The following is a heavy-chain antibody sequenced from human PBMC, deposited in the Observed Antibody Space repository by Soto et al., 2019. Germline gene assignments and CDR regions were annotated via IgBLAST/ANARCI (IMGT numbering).Heavy chain of an antibody. V-gene: IGHV4-59*08. Sequence: SETLSLTCSVSGGSISTYYWSWIRQPPGKGLEWIGYIYYSGSTNYNPSLKSRGTISVDTSKNQFSLKLSPVTAADTAVYYCARLPYSSGWHNWFDPWGQGTRVTVS. J-gene: IGHJ5*02. CDR1: GGSISTYY. CDR2: IYYSGST. CDR3: ARLPYSSGWHNWFDP. D-gene: IGHD6-19*01.